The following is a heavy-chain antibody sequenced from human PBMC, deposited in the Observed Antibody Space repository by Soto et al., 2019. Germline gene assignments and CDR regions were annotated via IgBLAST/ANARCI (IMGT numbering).Heavy chain of an antibody. CDR3: AEDPVWKAVARSTFDN. V-gene: IGHV3-23*01. D-gene: IGHD6-19*01. J-gene: IGHJ4*02. CDR1: GFTFRTSA. CDR2: INFSGTST. Sequence: EVQLLESGGGLVQPGGSLRLSCAASGFTFRTSAMSWVRQAPGKGLEWVSAINFSGTSTYYADSVKGRFTISRDDSKSTLYLPVTRRSAEDTAVEYCAEDPVWKAVARSTFDNWGQETLVPVSS.